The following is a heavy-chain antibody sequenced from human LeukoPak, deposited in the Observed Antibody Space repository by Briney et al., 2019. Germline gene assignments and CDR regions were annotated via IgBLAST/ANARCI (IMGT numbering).Heavy chain of an antibody. Sequence: PSETLSLTCTVSGGSISSYYWSWIRQPAGKGLEWIGRIYTSGSTNYNPSLKSRVTMSVDMSKNQFSLKLSSVTAADTAVYYCASSDSSGYYPALFGYWGQGTLVTVSS. V-gene: IGHV4-4*07. CDR3: ASSDSSGYYPALFGY. CDR1: GGSISSYY. CDR2: IYTSGST. D-gene: IGHD3-22*01. J-gene: IGHJ4*02.